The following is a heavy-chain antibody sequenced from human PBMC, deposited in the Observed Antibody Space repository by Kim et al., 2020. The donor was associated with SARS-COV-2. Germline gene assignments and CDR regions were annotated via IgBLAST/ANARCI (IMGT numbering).Heavy chain of an antibody. D-gene: IGHD1-26*01. CDR3: ARDQRPSGSYGWCDP. J-gene: IGHJ5*02. V-gene: IGHV3-23*01. Sequence: DSVKGRFTISSDKSKNTLYLQMNSLRAEDTALYYGARDQRPSGSYGWCDPWGQGTLVTVSS.